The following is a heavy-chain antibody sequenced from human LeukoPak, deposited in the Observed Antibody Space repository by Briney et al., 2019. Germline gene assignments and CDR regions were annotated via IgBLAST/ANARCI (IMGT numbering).Heavy chain of an antibody. D-gene: IGHD3-22*01. CDR2: ITYDGSNQ. J-gene: IGHJ5*02. V-gene: IGHV3-30*04. Sequence: PGGSLRLSCGASGFTLSRFAMHWVRQAPGKGLEWVALITYDGSNQYYADSVKGRFTISRDNAKNTLNLQMNSLRAEDTAVYYCARDLGQYYDTSDNWFDPWGQGTLVTVSS. CDR3: ARDLGQYYDTSDNWFDP. CDR1: GFTLSRFA.